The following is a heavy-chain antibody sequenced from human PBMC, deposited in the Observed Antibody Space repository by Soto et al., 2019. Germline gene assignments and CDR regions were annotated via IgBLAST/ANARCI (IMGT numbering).Heavy chain of an antibody. D-gene: IGHD3-16*01. CDR2: IYYSGST. V-gene: IGHV4-59*01. CDR3: ARDLLGGWFDP. J-gene: IGHJ5*02. CDR1: GGSISSYY. Sequence: PPETLSLTCTVSGGSISSYYWSWIRQPPGKGLEWIGYIYYSGSTNYNPSLKSRVTISVDTSKNQFSLKLSSVTAADTAVYYCARDLLGGWFDPWGQGTLVTVSS.